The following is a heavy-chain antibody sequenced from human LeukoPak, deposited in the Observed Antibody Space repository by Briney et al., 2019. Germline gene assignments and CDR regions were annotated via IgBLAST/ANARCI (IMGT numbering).Heavy chain of an antibody. CDR1: GGSFSGYY. J-gene: IGHJ3*02. D-gene: IGHD3-22*01. CDR2: INHSGST. CDR3: ARSGYYLRDAFDI. Sequence: SETLSLTCAVYGGSFSGYYWSWIRQPPGKGLEWIGEINHSGSTNYNPSLKSRVTISVDTSKNQFSLKLSSVTAVDTAVYYCARSGYYLRDAFDIWGQGTMVTVSS. V-gene: IGHV4-34*01.